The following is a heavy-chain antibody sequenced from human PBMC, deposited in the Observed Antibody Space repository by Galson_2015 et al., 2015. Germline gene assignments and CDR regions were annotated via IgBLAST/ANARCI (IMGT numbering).Heavy chain of an antibody. CDR1: GFTFDDYA. CDR3: ARDPDGYSSGSYVMDV. V-gene: IGHV3-9*01. Sequence: SLRLSCATSGFTFDDYAMHWVRQAPGKGLEWVSRISWKRDNIGYADSVRGRFTISRDNAKNLLYLQMNSLRAEDTALYYCARDPDGYSSGSYVMDVWGQGTTVTVSS. J-gene: IGHJ6*02. CDR2: ISWKRDNI. D-gene: IGHD6-19*01.